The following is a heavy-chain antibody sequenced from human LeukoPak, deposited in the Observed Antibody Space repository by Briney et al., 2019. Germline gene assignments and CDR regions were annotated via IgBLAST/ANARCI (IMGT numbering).Heavy chain of an antibody. J-gene: IGHJ4*02. V-gene: IGHV3-21*05. CDR3: ARDAFEPLVIDF. CDR1: GFSFRRYA. CDR2: VNAESTDI. D-gene: IGHD6-13*01. Sequence: PGGSLRLSCAASGFSFRRYAMNWVRQAPGKGLEWVAYVNAESTDILYADSVRGRFTISRDNAKNSLYLQMNSLRAEDRGVYYCARDAFEPLVIDFWGQGNLVTVSS.